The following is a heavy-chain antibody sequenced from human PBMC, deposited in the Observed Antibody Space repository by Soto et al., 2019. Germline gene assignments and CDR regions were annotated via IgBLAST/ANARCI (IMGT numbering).Heavy chain of an antibody. J-gene: IGHJ2*01. CDR2: ISTYHGNV. V-gene: IGHV1-18*01. Sequence: QVQLMQSGAEVKEPGASVKVACKASGYSFTTYGISWVRQAPGLGLEWMAWISTYHGNVKYADNLQDRVTVTTDTSTSTAYMELRSLRSDDTAIYYCARGGYSTSSTWHWYFDLWGRGTLLTVSS. CDR3: ARGGYSTSSTWHWYFDL. D-gene: IGHD2-21*01. CDR1: GYSFTTYG.